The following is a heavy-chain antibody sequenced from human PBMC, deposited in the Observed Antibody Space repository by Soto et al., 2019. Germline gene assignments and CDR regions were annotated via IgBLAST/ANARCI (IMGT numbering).Heavy chain of an antibody. J-gene: IGHJ4*02. V-gene: IGHV4-59*08. CDR3: ARLGYIWGSYRFDY. CDR1: GGSISSYY. CDR2: IYYSGST. Sequence: LSLTCTVSGGSISSYYWSWIRQPPGKGLEWIGYIYYSGSTNYNPSLKSRVTISVDTSKNQFSLKLSSVTAADTAVYYCARLGYIWGSYRFDYWGQGTLVTVSS. D-gene: IGHD3-16*02.